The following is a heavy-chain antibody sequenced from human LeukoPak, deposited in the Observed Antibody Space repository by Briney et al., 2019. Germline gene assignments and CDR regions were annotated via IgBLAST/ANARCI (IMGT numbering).Heavy chain of an antibody. Sequence: GGSLRLSCSASGFTFSSSEMDWVRQAPGKGLEWVSYISSSGTTIYSADSVKGRFTISRDNAKNSLYLQMNSLRAEDTAVYYCARRYCSSTSCLIDYWGQGTLVTVSS. CDR3: ARRYCSSTSCLIDY. J-gene: IGHJ4*02. D-gene: IGHD2-2*01. V-gene: IGHV3-48*03. CDR1: GFTFSSSE. CDR2: ISSSGTTI.